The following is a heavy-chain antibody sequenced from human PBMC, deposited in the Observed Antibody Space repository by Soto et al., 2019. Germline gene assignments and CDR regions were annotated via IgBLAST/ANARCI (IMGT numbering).Heavy chain of an antibody. CDR1: GFILSDCS. CDR2: ISSSSSVI. V-gene: IGHV3-48*01. Sequence: GGSLRLSCATSGFILSDCSMNWVRQDPGKGLEWVSYISSSSSVIDYADSVKGRFTVSRDNARNSLYLQMNSLRAEDTAVYYCARDLSWGSNWYYYMDVWGKGTTVTVSS. CDR3: ARDLSWGSNWYYYMDV. D-gene: IGHD7-27*01. J-gene: IGHJ6*03.